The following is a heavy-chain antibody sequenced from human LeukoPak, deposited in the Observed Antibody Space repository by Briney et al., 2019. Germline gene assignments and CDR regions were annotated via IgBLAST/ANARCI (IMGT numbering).Heavy chain of an antibody. D-gene: IGHD2-2*01. CDR2: VNHAGST. J-gene: IGHJ4*02. CDR3: ARAPHCGTSSCYEVGY. V-gene: IGHV4-38-2*01. Sequence: SETLSLTCAVSGFSISSGYFWGWLRQPPGKGPECIGIVNHAGSTYYNPSLRSRVSILVDTSKNQFSLRLGSVTAADTAVYYCARAPHCGTSSCYEVGYWGQGTLVTVSS. CDR1: GFSISSGYF.